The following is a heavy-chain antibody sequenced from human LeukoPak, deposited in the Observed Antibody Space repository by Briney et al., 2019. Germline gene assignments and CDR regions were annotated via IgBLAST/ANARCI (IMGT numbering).Heavy chain of an antibody. J-gene: IGHJ6*02. CDR1: GFSLSTSGMC. D-gene: IGHD3-16*02. CDR2: IDWDDDK. V-gene: IGHV2-70*11. CDR3: ARGHIVDGYGMDV. Sequence: SGPALVKPTQTLTLTCTFSGFSLSTSGMCVSWIRQPPGKALEWLARIDWDDDKYYSTSLETRLTISKDTSKNQVVLTMTNMDPVDTATYYCARGHIVDGYGMDVWGQGTTVTVSS.